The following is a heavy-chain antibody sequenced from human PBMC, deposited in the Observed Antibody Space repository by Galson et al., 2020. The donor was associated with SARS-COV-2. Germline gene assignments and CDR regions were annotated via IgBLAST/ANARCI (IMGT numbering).Heavy chain of an antibody. D-gene: IGHD2-15*01. Sequence: SETLSLTCTVSGVSVTNGAYYWSWIRQPPGKGLEWIAYMSNSGTTNYNPSLESLASISADMSKNQISLRVNSVTAADTAVYYCARGLCQYVVRIFRSNWVDRLGQGILVTVSS. CDR3: ARGLCQYVVRIFRSNWVDR. CDR2: MSNSGTT. V-gene: IGHV4-61*08. J-gene: IGHJ5*02. CDR1: GVSVTNGAYY.